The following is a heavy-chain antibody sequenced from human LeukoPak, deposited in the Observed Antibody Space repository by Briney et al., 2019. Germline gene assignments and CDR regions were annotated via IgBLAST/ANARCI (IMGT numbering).Heavy chain of an antibody. CDR1: GYTFTGYY. CDR2: INPNSGGT. CDR3: ARSDCSSTSCYDSDWFDP. D-gene: IGHD2-2*01. V-gene: IGHV1-2*02. J-gene: IGHJ5*02. Sequence: GASVKVSCKASGYTFTGYYMHWVRQAPGQGLEWMEWINPNSGGTNYAQKFQGRVTMTRDTPISTAYMELSRLRSDDTAVYYCARSDCSSTSCYDSDWFDPWGQGTLVTVSS.